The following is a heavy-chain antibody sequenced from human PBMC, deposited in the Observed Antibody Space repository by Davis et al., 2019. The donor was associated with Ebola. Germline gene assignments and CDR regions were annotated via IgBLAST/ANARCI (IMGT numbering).Heavy chain of an antibody. CDR1: GFTFRTYW. J-gene: IGHJ4*02. D-gene: IGHD3-22*01. CDR3: AKDVRIDYYDSSGYYLFDY. Sequence: GGSLRLSCAASGFTFRTYWMSWVRQAPGKGLEWVSAISGSGGSTYYADSVKGRFTISRDNSKNTLYLQMNSLRAEDTAVYYCAKDVRIDYYDSSGYYLFDYWGQGTLVTVSS. V-gene: IGHV3-23*01. CDR2: ISGSGGST.